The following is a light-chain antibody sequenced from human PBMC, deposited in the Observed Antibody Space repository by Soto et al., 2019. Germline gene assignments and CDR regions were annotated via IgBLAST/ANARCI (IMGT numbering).Light chain of an antibody. CDR2: GAS. Sequence: EIVMTQSPATLSVAPGERASLSCRASQSVSDNLAWYQQKPGQAPRLLIYGASTRATGIPARFSGIGSGTEFTLTISSLQSEDFAVYYCQQYNNWPPWTFGQGTKVDIK. J-gene: IGKJ1*01. CDR1: QSVSDN. CDR3: QQYNNWPPWT. V-gene: IGKV3D-15*01.